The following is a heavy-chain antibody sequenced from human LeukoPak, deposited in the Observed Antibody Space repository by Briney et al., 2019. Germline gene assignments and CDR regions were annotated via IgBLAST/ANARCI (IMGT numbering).Heavy chain of an antibody. CDR1: GYTFTSYG. V-gene: IGHV1-18*01. Sequence: ASVEVSCKASGYTFTSYGISWVRQAPGQGLEWMGWISAYNGNTNYAQKLQGRVTMTTDTSTSTAYMELRSLRSDDTAVYYCARDDTFGGVIAFDYWGQGTLVTVSS. D-gene: IGHD3-16*02. CDR3: ARDDTFGGVIAFDY. J-gene: IGHJ4*02. CDR2: ISAYNGNT.